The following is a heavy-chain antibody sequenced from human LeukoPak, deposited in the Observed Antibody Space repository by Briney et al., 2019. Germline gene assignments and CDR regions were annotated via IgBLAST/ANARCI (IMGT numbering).Heavy chain of an antibody. D-gene: IGHD6-19*01. CDR2: INPNSGGT. Sequence: ASVKVSCKASGYTFTGYYMHWVRQAPGQGLEWMGWINPNSGGTNYAQKFQGRVTMTRDTSISTAYMELSRLRSDDTAVYYCARNRGYSIGWYVYWGQGTLVTVSS. J-gene: IGHJ4*02. CDR3: ARNRGYSIGWYVY. V-gene: IGHV1-2*02. CDR1: GYTFTGYY.